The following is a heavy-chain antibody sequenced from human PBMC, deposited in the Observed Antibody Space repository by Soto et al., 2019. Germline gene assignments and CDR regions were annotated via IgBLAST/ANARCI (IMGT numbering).Heavy chain of an antibody. Sequence: SETLSLTCAVYGGSFSGYYWSWIRQPPGKGLEWIGEINHSGSTNYNPSLKSRVTISVDTSKNQFSLKLSSVTAADTAVYYCARETSCSGGSCYPNYYYYYMDVWGKGTTVTVSS. V-gene: IGHV4-34*01. J-gene: IGHJ6*03. CDR2: INHSGST. CDR1: GGSFSGYY. D-gene: IGHD2-15*01. CDR3: ARETSCSGGSCYPNYYYYYMDV.